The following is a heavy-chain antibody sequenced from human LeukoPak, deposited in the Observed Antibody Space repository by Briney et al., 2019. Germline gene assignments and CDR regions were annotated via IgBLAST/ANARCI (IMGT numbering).Heavy chain of an antibody. CDR3: ARGGGLDV. Sequence: PGGSLRLSCAASGFTFDYYAMSWVRQAPGKGLEWVSSISTNSHYIYYAESVKGRFTISRDNAKNSLYLQMSNLRAEDTAVYFCARGGGLDVWGQGATVTVSS. V-gene: IGHV3-21*04. CDR1: GFTFDYYA. J-gene: IGHJ6*02. D-gene: IGHD3-16*01. CDR2: ISTNSHYI.